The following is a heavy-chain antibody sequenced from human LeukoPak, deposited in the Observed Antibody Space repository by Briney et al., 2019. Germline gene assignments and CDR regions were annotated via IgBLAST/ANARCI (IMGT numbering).Heavy chain of an antibody. J-gene: IGHJ3*02. CDR3: AKPLRGGKHDGFDI. CDR1: GFLFSGYG. D-gene: IGHD3-10*01. V-gene: IGHV3-30*02. CDR2: TRYDGNEK. Sequence: GGSLRLSCAAPGFLFSGYGMHWVRQAPGMGLEWVAFTRYDGNEKYFADSVKGRFTISRDNSKDTLFLQMNSLTVEDSAVYHCAKPLRGGKHDGFDIWGQGTMVIVSS.